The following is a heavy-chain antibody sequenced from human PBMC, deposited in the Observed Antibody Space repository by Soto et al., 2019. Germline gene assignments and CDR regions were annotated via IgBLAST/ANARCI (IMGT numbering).Heavy chain of an antibody. D-gene: IGHD4-17*01. CDR1: GDAISSGARS. J-gene: IGHJ4*02. Sequence: QVQLQESGPGLVKPSETLSLTCTVSGDAISSGARSWSWIRQHPGRGLEWIGSIHYSGTTYYNPSLISRISTSLVTSQNQFSLTLSSVTAADTAVYWGAGAPNLYYFDFWGQGPLVTVSS. CDR3: AGAPNLYYFDF. V-gene: IGHV4-31*03. CDR2: IHYSGTT.